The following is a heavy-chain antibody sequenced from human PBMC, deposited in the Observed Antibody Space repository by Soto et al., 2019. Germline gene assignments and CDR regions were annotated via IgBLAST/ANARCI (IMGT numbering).Heavy chain of an antibody. V-gene: IGHV1-18*01. CDR3: ARDGGSSGWYSFPDDAFDI. D-gene: IGHD6-19*01. Sequence: ASVKVSCKASGYTFTSYGITWVRQAPGQGLEWMGWISAYNGNTNYAQKLQGRVTMTTDTSTSTAYMELRSLRDEDTAVYYCARDGGSSGWYSFPDDAFDIWGQGTMVTVSS. CDR1: GYTFTSYG. J-gene: IGHJ3*02. CDR2: ISAYNGNT.